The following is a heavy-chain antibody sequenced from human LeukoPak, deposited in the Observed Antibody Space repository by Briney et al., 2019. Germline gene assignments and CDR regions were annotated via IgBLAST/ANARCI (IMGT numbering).Heavy chain of an antibody. CDR3: ARDRHLTDYYDSSGFDY. CDR2: IYYSGST. V-gene: IGHV4-39*07. D-gene: IGHD3-22*01. CDR1: GGSISSSSYY. J-gene: IGHJ4*02. Sequence: SETLSLTCTVSGGSISSSSYYWGWIRQPPGKGLEWIGSIYYSGSTNYNPSLKSRVTISVDTSKNQFSLKLSSVTAADTAVYYCARDRHLTDYYDSSGFDYWGQGTLVTVSS.